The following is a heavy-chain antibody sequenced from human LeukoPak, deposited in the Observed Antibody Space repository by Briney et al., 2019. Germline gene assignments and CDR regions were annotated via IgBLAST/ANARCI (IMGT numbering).Heavy chain of an antibody. Sequence: GGSLRLSCAASGFTFSNYAMHWVRQPPGKGLEWVALISYDGKNEYYVDSVKGRFTISRDNSKNTLYLQMNSLRAEDTAVYYCAKDEDAYYYGSGACDYWGQGTLVTVSS. D-gene: IGHD3-10*01. J-gene: IGHJ4*02. CDR1: GFTFSNYA. CDR2: ISYDGKNE. CDR3: AKDEDAYYYGSGACDY. V-gene: IGHV3-33*05.